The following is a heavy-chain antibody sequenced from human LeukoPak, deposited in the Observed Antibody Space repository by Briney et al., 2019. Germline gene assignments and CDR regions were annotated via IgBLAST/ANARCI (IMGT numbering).Heavy chain of an antibody. Sequence: ASVKVSCKASGYTFTGYYMHWVRQAPGQGLEWMGWINPNSGGTNYAQKFQGWVTMTRDTSISTAYMELSRLRSDDTAVYYCARTYYYDSSGYYYDYYGMDVWGQGTTVTVSS. CDR1: GYTFTGYY. V-gene: IGHV1-2*04. J-gene: IGHJ6*02. CDR3: ARTYYYDSSGYYYDYYGMDV. D-gene: IGHD3-22*01. CDR2: INPNSGGT.